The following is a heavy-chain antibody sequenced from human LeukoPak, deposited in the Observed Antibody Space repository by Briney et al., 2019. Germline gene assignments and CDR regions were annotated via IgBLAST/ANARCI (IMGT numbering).Heavy chain of an antibody. CDR2: ISGSGGST. CDR3: AKDSFYYYGSGSYLDY. D-gene: IGHD3-10*01. Sequence: GGSLRLSCAASGFTFSSYAMSWVRQAPGKGLEWVSAISGSGGSTYYADSVKGRFTISRDNSKNTPYLQMNSLRAEDTAVYYCAKDSFYYYGSGSYLDYWGQGTLVTVSS. V-gene: IGHV3-23*01. CDR1: GFTFSSYA. J-gene: IGHJ4*02.